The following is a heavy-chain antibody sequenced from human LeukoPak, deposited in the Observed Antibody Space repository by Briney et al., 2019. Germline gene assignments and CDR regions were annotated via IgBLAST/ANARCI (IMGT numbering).Heavy chain of an antibody. CDR1: GFTFDDYA. V-gene: IGHV3-20*04. CDR2: INWNGGST. Sequence: GGSLRLSCAASGFTFDDYAMHWVRQAPGKGLEWVSGINWNGGSTGYADSVKGRFTISRDNAKNSLYLQMNSLRAEDTALYYCARAHSSSWSIGELENALYDYWGQGTLVTVSS. D-gene: IGHD6-13*01. CDR3: ARAHSSSWSIGELENALYDY. J-gene: IGHJ4*02.